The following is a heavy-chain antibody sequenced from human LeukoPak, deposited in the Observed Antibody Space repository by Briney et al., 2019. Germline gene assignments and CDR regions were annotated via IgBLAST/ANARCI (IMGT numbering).Heavy chain of an antibody. D-gene: IGHD3-9*01. CDR3: ARVSDDILSGNTPYNWFDP. CDR1: GGTFSSYA. CDR2: IIPILGIA. Sequence: SVKVSCKASGGTFSSYAISWVRQAPGQGLEWMGRIIPILGIANYAQKFQGRVTITADKSTSTAYMELSSLRSEDTAVYYCARVSDDILSGNTPYNWFDPWGQGTLVTVSS. J-gene: IGHJ5*02. V-gene: IGHV1-69*04.